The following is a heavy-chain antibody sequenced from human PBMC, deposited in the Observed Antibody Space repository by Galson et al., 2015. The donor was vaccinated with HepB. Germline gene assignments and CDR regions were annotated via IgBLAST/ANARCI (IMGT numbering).Heavy chain of an antibody. CDR3: ANAGARVDGYDY. V-gene: IGHV3-23*01. CDR2: ISGSGGST. Sequence: SLRLSCAASGVTFSSYAMSWVRQAPGKGLEWVSAISGSGGSTYYADSVKGRFTISRDNSKNTLYLQMNSLRAEDTAVYYCANAGARVDGYDYWGQGTLVTVSS. CDR1: GVTFSSYA. D-gene: IGHD6-19*01. J-gene: IGHJ4*02.